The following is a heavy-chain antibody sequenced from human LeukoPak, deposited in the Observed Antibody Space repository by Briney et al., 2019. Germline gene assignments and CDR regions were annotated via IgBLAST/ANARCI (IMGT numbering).Heavy chain of an antibody. V-gene: IGHV3-9*01. CDR2: ISWNSGSI. D-gene: IGHD6-13*01. J-gene: IGHJ4*02. Sequence: GGSLRLSCAASGFTFDDYAMHWVRHAPGKGLEWVSGISWNSGSIGYADSVKGRFTISRDNAKNSLYLQMNSLRAEDTALYYCAKVESSSWTALDYWGQGTLVTVSS. CDR3: AKVESSSWTALDY. CDR1: GFTFDDYA.